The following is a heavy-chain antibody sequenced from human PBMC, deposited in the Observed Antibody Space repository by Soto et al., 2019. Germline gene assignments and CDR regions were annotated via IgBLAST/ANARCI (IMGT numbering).Heavy chain of an antibody. CDR1: GYTFTSYD. D-gene: IGHD5-12*01. CDR2: MNPNSGNT. CDR3: ARIEMATIYAFDI. V-gene: IGHV1-8*01. J-gene: IGHJ3*02. Sequence: ASVQVSCKASGYTFTSYDINWVRQATGQGLEWMGWMNPNSGNTGYAQKFQGRVTMTRNTSISTAYMELSSLRSEDTAVYYCARIEMATIYAFDIWGQGTMVTVSS.